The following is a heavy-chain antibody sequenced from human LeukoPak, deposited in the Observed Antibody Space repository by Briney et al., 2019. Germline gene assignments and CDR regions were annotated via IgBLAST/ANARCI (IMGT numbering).Heavy chain of an antibody. D-gene: IGHD5-18*01. CDR3: AKVGYSYGLSTFLDY. J-gene: IGHJ4*02. CDR1: GFTFSSYG. V-gene: IGHV3-30*18. CDR2: ISYDGSNK. Sequence: PGRSLRLSCAASGFTFSSYGMHWVRQAPGKGLEWVAVISYDGSNKYYADSVKGRFTISRDNSKNTLYLQMNSLRAEDTAVYYCAKVGYSYGLSTFLDYWGQGTPVTVSS.